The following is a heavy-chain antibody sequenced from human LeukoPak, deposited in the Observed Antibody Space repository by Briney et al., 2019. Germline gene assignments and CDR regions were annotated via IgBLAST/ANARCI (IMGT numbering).Heavy chain of an antibody. V-gene: IGHV4-59*11. Sequence: PSETLSLSCTVSGGSISSHYWSWIRQPPGKGLEWIGYIYYSGSTNYNPSLKSRVTISVDTSKNQFSLKLSSVTAADTAVYYCARTYSSSFGWFDPWGQGTLVTDSS. CDR1: GGSISSHY. D-gene: IGHD6-6*01. CDR2: IYYSGST. J-gene: IGHJ5*02. CDR3: ARTYSSSFGWFDP.